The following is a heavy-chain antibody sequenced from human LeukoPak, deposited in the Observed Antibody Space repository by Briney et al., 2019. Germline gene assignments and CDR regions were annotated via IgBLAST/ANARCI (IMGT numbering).Heavy chain of an antibody. D-gene: IGHD2-8*01. Sequence: GGSLRLSCAVSGFTFSSYAMSWVRQAPGKGLEWVSAISDSGDYTYYADSVKGRFTISRDTYKNTLYLHVNSLRAEDTAVYYCAKDTSIGKYCTSGVCSPFDYWGRGTLVTVSS. CDR1: GFTFSSYA. CDR2: ISDSGDYT. V-gene: IGHV3-23*01. CDR3: AKDTSIGKYCTSGVCSPFDY. J-gene: IGHJ4*02.